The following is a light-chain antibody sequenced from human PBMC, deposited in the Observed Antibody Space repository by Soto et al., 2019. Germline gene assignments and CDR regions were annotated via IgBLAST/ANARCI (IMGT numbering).Light chain of an antibody. CDR1: SSDVGAYSH. V-gene: IGLV2-14*01. CDR3: CSYTSTSTRV. Sequence: QSVLTQPASVSGSPGQSITISCTGTSSDVGAYSHVSWYQHHPGKAPKLMIFEVSSRPSGVSYRFSGSKSGNTASLTISGLQAEDEADYYCCSYTSTSTRVFGTGTKVTVL. CDR2: EVS. J-gene: IGLJ1*01.